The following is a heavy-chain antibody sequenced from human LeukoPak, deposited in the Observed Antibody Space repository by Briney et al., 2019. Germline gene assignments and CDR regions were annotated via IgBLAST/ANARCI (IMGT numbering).Heavy chain of an antibody. D-gene: IGHD6-13*01. CDR1: GGTFSSYA. V-gene: IGHV1-69*13. Sequence: ASVKVSCKASGGTFSSYAISWVRQAPGQGLEWMGGIIPIFGTANYAPKFQGRVTITADESTSTAYMELSSLRSEDTAVYYCARDQGAAAGKRNWFDPWGQGTLVTVSS. CDR3: ARDQGAAAGKRNWFDP. CDR2: IIPIFGTA. J-gene: IGHJ5*02.